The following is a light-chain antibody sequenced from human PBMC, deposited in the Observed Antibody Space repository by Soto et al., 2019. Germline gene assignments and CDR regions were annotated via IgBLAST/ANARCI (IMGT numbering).Light chain of an antibody. J-gene: IGLJ3*02. CDR3: ETWDGNTRV. Sequence: QSALTQSSSASASLGSSVKLTCTLSSGHSSYVIAWHQQQPGKAPRYLMKLEGSGGYNKGSGVPDRFSGSSSGADRYLTISNLQFEDEADYYCETWDGNTRVFGGGTKLTVL. V-gene: IGLV4-60*02. CDR1: SGHSSYV. CDR2: LEGSGGY.